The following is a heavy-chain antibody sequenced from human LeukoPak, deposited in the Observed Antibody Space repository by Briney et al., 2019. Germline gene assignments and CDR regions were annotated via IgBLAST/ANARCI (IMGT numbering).Heavy chain of an antibody. Sequence: PGGSLRLSCAASGFTFSSYGMHWVRQAPGKGLEWVAFIRYDGSNKYYADSVKGRFTISRDNSRNTLYLQMNSLRAEDTAVYYCAKHTPAYSSSWYYFDYWGQGTLVTVSS. CDR3: AKHTPAYSSSWYYFDY. V-gene: IGHV3-30*02. J-gene: IGHJ4*02. CDR1: GFTFSSYG. CDR2: IRYDGSNK. D-gene: IGHD6-13*01.